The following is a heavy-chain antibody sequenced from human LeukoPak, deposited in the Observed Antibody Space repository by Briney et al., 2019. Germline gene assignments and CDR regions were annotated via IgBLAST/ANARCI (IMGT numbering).Heavy chain of an antibody. Sequence: GGSLRLSCAASGFTFSSYSMNWVCQAPGKGLEWVSSISSSSSYIYYADSVKGRFTISRDNAKNSLYLQMNSLRAEDTAVYYCARWDTAIPSYWGQGTLVTVSS. V-gene: IGHV3-21*01. CDR3: ARWDTAIPSY. CDR2: ISSSSSYI. J-gene: IGHJ4*02. D-gene: IGHD5-18*01. CDR1: GFTFSSYS.